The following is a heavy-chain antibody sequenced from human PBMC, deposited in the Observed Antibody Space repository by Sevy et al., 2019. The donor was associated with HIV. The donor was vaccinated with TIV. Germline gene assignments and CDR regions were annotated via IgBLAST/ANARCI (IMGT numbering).Heavy chain of an antibody. CDR3: ARDLYYGSGSYYYYYYGMDV. CDR1: GFTFSSYG. V-gene: IGHV3-33*01. D-gene: IGHD3-10*01. CDR2: IWYDGSNK. J-gene: IGHJ6*02. Sequence: GGPLRLSCAASGFTFSSYGMHWVRQAPGKGLEWVAVIWYDGSNKYYADSVKGRFTISRDNSKNTLYLQMNSLRAEDTAVYYCARDLYYGSGSYYYYYYGMDVWGQGTTVTVSS.